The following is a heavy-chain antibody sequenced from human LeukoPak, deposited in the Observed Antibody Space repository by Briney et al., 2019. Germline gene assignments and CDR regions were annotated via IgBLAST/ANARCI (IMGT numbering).Heavy chain of an antibody. V-gene: IGHV1-69*05. CDR1: GGTFSSYA. D-gene: IGHD2-15*01. CDR2: IIPIFGTG. Sequence: ASVKVSCKASGGTFSSYAISWVRQAPGQGLEWMGGIIPIFGTGNYAQKFQGRVTITTDESTSTAYMELSSLRSEDTAVYYCARGVVVAATPKWFDPWGQGTLVTVSS. J-gene: IGHJ5*02. CDR3: ARGVVVAATPKWFDP.